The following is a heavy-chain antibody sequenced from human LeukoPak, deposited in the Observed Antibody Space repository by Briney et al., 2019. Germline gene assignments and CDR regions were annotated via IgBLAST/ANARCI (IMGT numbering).Heavy chain of an antibody. Sequence: PGGSLRLSCAASGFTFSTNWMHWVRQAPGEGLVWVSRINGDGSTTRYADSVEGRFTISRDNAKNTLYLQMSSLRAEDTAVYYCARGSDRTGYFPTWGQGTLVTVSS. CDR3: ARGSDRTGYFPT. J-gene: IGHJ5*02. CDR2: INGDGSTT. CDR1: GFTFSTNW. D-gene: IGHD3-22*01. V-gene: IGHV3-74*01.